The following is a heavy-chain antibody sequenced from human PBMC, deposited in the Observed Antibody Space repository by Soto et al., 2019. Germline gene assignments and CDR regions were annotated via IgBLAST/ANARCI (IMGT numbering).Heavy chain of an antibody. V-gene: IGHV3-15*01. CDR2: IKSKIDGGTT. Sequence: EVQLVESGGGLVKPGGSLRLSCAASGFSFTNAWMGWVRQAPGKGLEWVGRIKSKIDGGTTDFSAPVKGRFTISRDDSKDRLLLKMRSLKTEDTAVYYCTTKATQRFCDGGTSYTVQAKMHDSWGQGTLLTLSS. CDR3: TTKATQRFCDGGTSYTVQAKMHDS. CDR1: GFSFTNAW. J-gene: IGHJ4*02. D-gene: IGHD2-15*01.